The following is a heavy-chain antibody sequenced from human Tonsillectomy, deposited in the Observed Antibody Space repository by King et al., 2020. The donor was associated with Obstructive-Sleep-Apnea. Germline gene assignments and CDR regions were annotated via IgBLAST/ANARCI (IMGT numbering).Heavy chain of an antibody. CDR1: GFTFSTYG. CDR3: AKDWTVRVLPAALPNS. V-gene: IGHV3-30*18. J-gene: IGHJ4*02. CDR2: ISYDGSNK. Sequence: VQLVESGGGVVQPGRSLRLSCAASGFTFSTYGMHWVRQAPRKGLEWVAVISYDGSNKYYADSVKGRFTISRDNSRNTLYRQMNSLRAEDTAVYFCAKDWTVRVLPAALPNSWGQGTLVTVSS. D-gene: IGHD2-2*01.